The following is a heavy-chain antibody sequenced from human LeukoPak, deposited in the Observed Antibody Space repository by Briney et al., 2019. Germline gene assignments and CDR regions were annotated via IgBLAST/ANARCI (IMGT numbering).Heavy chain of an antibody. D-gene: IGHD3-10*01. CDR2: ISSSGSTI. CDR1: GFTFSNYW. V-gene: IGHV3-11*04. J-gene: IGHJ4*02. CDR3: ARERSYYGSGSYGY. Sequence: GGSLRLSCAASGFTFSNYWIHWVRQAPGKGLEWVSYISSSGSTIYYADSVKGRFTISRDNAKNSLYLQMNSLRAEDTAVYYCARERSYYGSGSYGYWGQGTLVTVSS.